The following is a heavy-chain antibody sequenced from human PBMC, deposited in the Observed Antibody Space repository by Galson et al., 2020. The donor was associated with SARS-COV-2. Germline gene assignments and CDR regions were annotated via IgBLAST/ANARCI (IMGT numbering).Heavy chain of an antibody. CDR3: AKRGHYDSTTYAYDLDS. V-gene: IGHV3-23*01. D-gene: IGHD3-22*01. CDR1: GFTFSTFA. Sequence: TGGSLRVSCAASGFTFSTFAMNWVRQAPGKGLEWVSGIFGTGGTTHYADSVKGRFTISRDNSKNMVYIQMNSLRAEDTAVYYCAKRGHYDSTTYAYDLDSWGQGTLVTVSS. J-gene: IGHJ4*02. CDR2: IFGTGGTT.